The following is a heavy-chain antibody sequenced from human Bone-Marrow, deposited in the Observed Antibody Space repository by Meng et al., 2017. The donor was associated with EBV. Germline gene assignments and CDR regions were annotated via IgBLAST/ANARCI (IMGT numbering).Heavy chain of an antibody. Sequence: EVQLVESGGGLVKPGGSLRLSCAASGFTFRNYSMNWVRQAPGKGLDWVSSISSSSDYIFYADSVRGRFTISRDNAKNSLYLQMNSLRAEDTAMYYCTRTSLKSWGQGTLVTVSS. CDR2: ISSSSDYI. V-gene: IGHV3-21*01. CDR1: GFTFRNYS. CDR3: TRTSLKS. J-gene: IGHJ4*02. D-gene: IGHD4/OR15-4a*01.